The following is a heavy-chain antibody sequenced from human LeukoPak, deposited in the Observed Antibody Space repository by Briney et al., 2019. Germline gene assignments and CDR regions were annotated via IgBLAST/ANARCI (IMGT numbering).Heavy chain of an antibody. V-gene: IGHV1-8*01. D-gene: IGHD2-21*01. CDR1: GYTFTSYD. CDR3: ARVPDYCGGDCSLDY. J-gene: IGHJ4*02. Sequence: ASVKVSCKASGYTFTSYDINWVRQAPGQGLEWMGWMNPNSGNTGYAQKFQGRVTMTRNTSISTAYMELSSLRSEDTAVYYCARVPDYCGGDCSLDYWGQGTLVTVSS. CDR2: MNPNSGNT.